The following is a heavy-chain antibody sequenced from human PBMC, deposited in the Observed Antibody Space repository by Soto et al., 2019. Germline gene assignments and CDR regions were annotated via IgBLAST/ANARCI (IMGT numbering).Heavy chain of an antibody. CDR1: GYTFTSYD. CDR2: MNPNSGNT. Sequence: ASVKVSCKASGYTFTSYDINWVRQATGQGLEWMGWMNPNSGNTGYAQKFQGRVTMTRNTSISTAYMELSSLRSEDTAVYYCAREHYYGSGNLNRLLYGVDVWGQGTTVTVSS. CDR3: AREHYYGSGNLNRLLYGVDV. J-gene: IGHJ6*02. V-gene: IGHV1-8*01. D-gene: IGHD3-10*01.